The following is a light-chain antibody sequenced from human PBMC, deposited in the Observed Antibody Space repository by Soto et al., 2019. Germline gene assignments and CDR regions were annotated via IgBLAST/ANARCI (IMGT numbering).Light chain of an antibody. V-gene: IGLV2-14*01. J-gene: IGLJ1*01. CDR3: SSYTSSSTVYV. CDR2: EVS. CDR1: SSDVGGYNY. Sequence: QSVLTQPASVSGSPGQSITISCTGTSSDVGGYNYVSWYQQHPGKAPKLMIYEVSNRPSAVSNRFSGSKSGNTASLTISGLQAEDEADYYCSSYTSSSTVYVLGTGTKVTVL.